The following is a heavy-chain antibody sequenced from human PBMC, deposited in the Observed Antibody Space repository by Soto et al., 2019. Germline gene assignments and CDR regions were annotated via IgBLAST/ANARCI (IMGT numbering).Heavy chain of an antibody. CDR3: ARGYCSGGSCRRNWFDP. Sequence: SETLSLTCAVSGGSISSGGYSWSWIRQPPGKGLEWSGYIYHSGSTYYNPSLKSRVTISVDRSKNQFSLKLSSVTAADTAVYYCARGYCSGGSCRRNWFDPWGQGTLVTVSS. CDR2: IYHSGST. V-gene: IGHV4-30-2*01. J-gene: IGHJ5*02. CDR1: GGSISSGGYS. D-gene: IGHD2-15*01.